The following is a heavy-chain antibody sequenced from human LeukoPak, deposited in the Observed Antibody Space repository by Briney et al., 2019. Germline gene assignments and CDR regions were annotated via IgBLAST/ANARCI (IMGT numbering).Heavy chain of an antibody. CDR2: INSDGSDI. J-gene: IGHJ3*02. Sequence: GGSLRLSCAASEFTFSSFWMHWVRQAPGKGLVWVSRINSDGSDIRYADSVKGRFTISRDNAKNTLYLQMNSLRAEDTAVYYCARERRGSGWYDAFDMRGQGTMVTVSS. V-gene: IGHV3-74*01. D-gene: IGHD6-19*01. CDR3: ARERRGSGWYDAFDM. CDR1: EFTFSSFW.